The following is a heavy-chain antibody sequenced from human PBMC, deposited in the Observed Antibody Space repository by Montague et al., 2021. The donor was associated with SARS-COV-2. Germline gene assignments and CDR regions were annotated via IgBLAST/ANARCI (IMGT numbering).Heavy chain of an antibody. CDR3: ARAGEDYYYDSSGFLY. D-gene: IGHD3-22*01. J-gene: IGHJ4*02. CDR2: ISNSGDTK. V-gene: IGHV3-48*03. CDR1: GFIFSSYD. Sequence: SLRLSCAASGFIFSSYDMNWVRQAPGKGLEWVSYISNSGDTKYYAASVKGRFTISRDNAKNSLYLQMSSLRAEDTAVYYCARAGEDYYYDSSGFLYWGQGILVTVSS.